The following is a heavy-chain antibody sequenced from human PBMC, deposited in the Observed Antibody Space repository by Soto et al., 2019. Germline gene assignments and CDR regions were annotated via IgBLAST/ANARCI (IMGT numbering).Heavy chain of an antibody. CDR3: ARAGAAVTDFEY. V-gene: IGHV1-3*01. Sequence: ASVKGSCKASGYTFTSYAMHWVRQAPGQRLEWMGWINAGNGNTKYSQKFQGRVTITRDTSASTAYMELSSLRSEDTTVYYCARAGAAVTDFEYWGQGTLVTVSS. D-gene: IGHD2-21*02. CDR2: INAGNGNT. CDR1: GYTFTSYA. J-gene: IGHJ4*02.